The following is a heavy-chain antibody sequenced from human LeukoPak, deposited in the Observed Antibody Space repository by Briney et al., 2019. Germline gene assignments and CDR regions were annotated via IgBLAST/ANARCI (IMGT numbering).Heavy chain of an antibody. J-gene: IGHJ3*02. Sequence: PGGSLRLSCAASGFTFSSYSMNWVRQAPGKGLEWVSSISSSSSYIYYADSLKGRFTIPRDNAKNSLSLQMNSLRAEDTAVYYCARDTHCSSTSCYNAFDIWGQGTMVTVSS. V-gene: IGHV3-21*01. CDR2: ISSSSSYI. CDR3: ARDTHCSSTSCYNAFDI. D-gene: IGHD2-2*02. CDR1: GFTFSSYS.